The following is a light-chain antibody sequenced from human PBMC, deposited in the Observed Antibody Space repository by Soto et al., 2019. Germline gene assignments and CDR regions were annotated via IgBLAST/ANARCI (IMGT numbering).Light chain of an antibody. CDR3: QQRSNWPLIT. V-gene: IGKV3-11*01. Sequence: EIVLTQSPATLSLSLGERATLSCRASQSVRNYLAWYQQKYGQAPRLLIYDASNRATGIPARFSGSGSGTDFTLTISSLEPEDSAVYYCQQRSNWPLITFGQGTRLEIK. CDR1: QSVRNY. J-gene: IGKJ5*01. CDR2: DAS.